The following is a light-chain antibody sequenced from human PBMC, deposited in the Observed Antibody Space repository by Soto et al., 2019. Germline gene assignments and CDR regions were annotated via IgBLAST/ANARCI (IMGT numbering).Light chain of an antibody. CDR3: QQYNNWPRT. Sequence: EVVMTQSPATLSVSPGERATLSFRASQSVSYNVAWYQQKPGQAPRLLIYSSSTRATGIPTRFSGSGSGTVFTLTISSLQSEDFAVYHCQQYNNWPRTFGQGTKVDI. CDR2: SSS. CDR1: QSVSYN. J-gene: IGKJ1*01. V-gene: IGKV3D-15*01.